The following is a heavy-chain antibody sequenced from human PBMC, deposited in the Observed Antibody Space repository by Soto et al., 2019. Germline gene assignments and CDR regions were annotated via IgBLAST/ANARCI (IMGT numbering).Heavy chain of an antibody. CDR3: ARGPGSYSY. V-gene: IGHV4-34*01. CDR1: GGSFSGYY. D-gene: IGHD3-10*01. Sequence: SETLSLTCDVYGGSFSGYYWSWIRQPPGKGLEWIGEINHSGSTNYNPSLKSRVTISVDTSKNQFSLKLSSVTAADTAVYYCARGPGSYSYWGQGTLVTVSS. J-gene: IGHJ4*02. CDR2: INHSGST.